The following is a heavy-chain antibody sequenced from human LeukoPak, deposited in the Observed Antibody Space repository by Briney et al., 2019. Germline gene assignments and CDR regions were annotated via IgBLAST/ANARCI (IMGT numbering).Heavy chain of an antibody. J-gene: IGHJ3*02. CDR1: GYTFISYG. CDR2: ISGYNGNT. Sequence: ASVKVSCKASGYTFISYGVSWVRQAPGQGLEWMGWISGYNGNTNYEQNLQGRLTMTTDTSTSTAYMELRSLRSDDTAVYYCARDTIYSGSRLGAFDIWGQGTMVTVSS. V-gene: IGHV1-18*01. D-gene: IGHD1-26*01. CDR3: ARDTIYSGSRLGAFDI.